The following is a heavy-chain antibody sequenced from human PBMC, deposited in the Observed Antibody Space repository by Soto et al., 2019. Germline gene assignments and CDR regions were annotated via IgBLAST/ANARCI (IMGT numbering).Heavy chain of an antibody. Sequence: GGSLRLSCAASGFTLSSYWMHWVRQAPGKGLVWVSRINSDGSSTSYADSVKGRFTISRDNAKNTLYLQMNSLRAEDTAVYYCTSGAPMYCSSSSCYASPFDYWGQGTLVTVSS. CDR3: TSGAPMYCSSSSCYASPFDY. V-gene: IGHV3-74*01. CDR2: INSDGSST. D-gene: IGHD2-2*01. CDR1: GFTLSSYW. J-gene: IGHJ4*02.